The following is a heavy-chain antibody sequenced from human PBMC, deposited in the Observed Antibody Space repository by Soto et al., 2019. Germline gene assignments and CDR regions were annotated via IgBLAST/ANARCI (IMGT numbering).Heavy chain of an antibody. D-gene: IGHD6-25*01. J-gene: IGHJ6*03. Sequence: GGSLRLSCAASGLPFSRSDMHWVRQASGKGLEWFGRIRSKGNSYATAYAASVEGRFTISRDDSKNTAYLQMNSLKTEDTAVYYCTRLRAPATLLDYYYYMDVWGKGTTVTVSS. CDR2: IRSKGNSYAT. CDR1: GLPFSRSD. CDR3: TRLRAPATLLDYYYYMDV. V-gene: IGHV3-73*01.